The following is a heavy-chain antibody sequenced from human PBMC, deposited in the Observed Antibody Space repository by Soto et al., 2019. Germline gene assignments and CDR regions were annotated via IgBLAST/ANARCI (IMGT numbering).Heavy chain of an antibody. V-gene: IGHV1-18*01. CDR1: GYTFTSYG. CDR3: ARDWFGVDY. CDR2: INAYNGNT. Sequence: QVQLVQSGAEVKKPGASVKVSCKASGYTFTSYGISWVRQAPGQGLEWMGWINAYNGNTNYAQNLQGRLTMTTDTSTGTAYMELRSLRSEDTALYYCARDWFGVDYWGQGTLVTVSS. J-gene: IGHJ4*02. D-gene: IGHD3-16*01.